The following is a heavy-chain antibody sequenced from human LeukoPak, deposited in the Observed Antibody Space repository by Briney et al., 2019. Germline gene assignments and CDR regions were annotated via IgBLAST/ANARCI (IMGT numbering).Heavy chain of an antibody. CDR2: IYYSGST. Sequence: SETLSLTCTVSGGSISSSSYYWGWIRQPPGKGLEWIGSIYYSGSTYYNPSLKSRVTISVDTSKNQLSLKLSSVTAADTAVYYCAGVRFLEWWQFDYWGQGTLVTVSS. CDR1: GGSISSSSYY. J-gene: IGHJ4*02. D-gene: IGHD3-3*01. CDR3: AGVRFLEWWQFDY. V-gene: IGHV4-39*01.